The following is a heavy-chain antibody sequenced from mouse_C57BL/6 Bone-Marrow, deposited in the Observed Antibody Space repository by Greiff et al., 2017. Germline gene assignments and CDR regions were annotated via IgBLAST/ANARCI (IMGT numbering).Heavy chain of an antibody. V-gene: IGHV1-52*01. Sequence: QVQLQQPGAELVRPGSSVKLSCKASGYTFTSYWMHWVKQRPIQGLEWIGNIDPSDSETHYNQKFKDKATLTVDKSSSTAYMQLSSLTSEDSAVYYCAREAVTTHYFDYWGQGTTLTVSS. CDR1: GYTFTSYW. CDR2: IDPSDSET. D-gene: IGHD2-2*01. CDR3: AREAVTTHYFDY. J-gene: IGHJ2*01.